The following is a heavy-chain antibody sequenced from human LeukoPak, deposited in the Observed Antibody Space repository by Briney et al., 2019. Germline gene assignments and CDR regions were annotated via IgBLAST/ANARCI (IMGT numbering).Heavy chain of an antibody. J-gene: IGHJ4*02. V-gene: IGHV4-34*01. CDR3: TRMTTGHDY. Sequence: SDTLSLTCAVSGVSFDDYYWSWVRQTPGKGLEWIGEINHRGYTNNSPSLKSRVTLSIDTSRKQFSLNLRSVTVADAGIYYCTRMTTGHDYWGQGTLVSASS. D-gene: IGHD4-17*01. CDR1: GVSFDDYY. CDR2: INHRGYT.